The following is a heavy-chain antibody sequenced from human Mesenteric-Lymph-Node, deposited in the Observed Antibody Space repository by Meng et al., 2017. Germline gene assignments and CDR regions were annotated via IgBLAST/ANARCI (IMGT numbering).Heavy chain of an antibody. CDR3: ARGLPIYSSSLSY. D-gene: IGHD6-13*01. CDR2: MNPNSGNT. J-gene: IGHJ4*02. CDR1: GYTFTSYD. V-gene: IGHV1-8*03. Sequence: QVQLVQSGAEGKKPGSSVKVSCKASGYTFTSYDINWVRQATGQGLEWMGWMNPNSGNTGYAQKFQGRVTITRNTSISTAYMELSSLRSDDTAVYYCARGLPIYSSSLSYWGQGTLVTVSS.